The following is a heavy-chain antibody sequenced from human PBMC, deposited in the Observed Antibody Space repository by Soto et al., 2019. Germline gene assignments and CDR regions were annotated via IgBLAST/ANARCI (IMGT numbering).Heavy chain of an antibody. J-gene: IGHJ2*01. Sequence: QVQLVESGGGVVQPGRSLRLSCAASGFTFSSYAMHWVRQAPGKGLEWVAIMSYDGSNKYYADSVKGRFTISRDNSKNTLYLQMNSLRAEDTAVYFCVRAYGDLAHWYFDLWGRGTLVTVSS. CDR3: VRAYGDLAHWYFDL. CDR1: GFTFSSYA. D-gene: IGHD4-17*01. CDR2: MSYDGSNK. V-gene: IGHV3-30-3*01.